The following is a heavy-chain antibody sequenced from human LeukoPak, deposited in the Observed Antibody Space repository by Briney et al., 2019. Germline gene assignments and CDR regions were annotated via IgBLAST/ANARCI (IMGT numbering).Heavy chain of an antibody. J-gene: IGHJ6*03. D-gene: IGHD6-13*01. CDR2: ISANSGKT. CDR1: GYSFTSYG. CDR3: ARDPSYSSSPLPPLGYYYYMDV. Sequence: ASVKVSCKASGYSFTSYGISWVRQAPGQGLEWMGWISANSGKTEYAQKLQGRVTMTTDTSTTTAYMELRSLTSDDTAVYYCARDPSYSSSPLPPLGYYYYMDVWGKGTTVTVSS. V-gene: IGHV1-18*01.